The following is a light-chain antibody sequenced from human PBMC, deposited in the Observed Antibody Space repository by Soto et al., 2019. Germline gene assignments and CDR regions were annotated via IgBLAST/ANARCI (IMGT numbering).Light chain of an antibody. Sequence: IVSNLTQGTLSVGTQGRARRYCRVSQRVSSNLAWYQQKPGQAPSFLIYGASNRATGIPARFSGSGSRTEFTLTISSLQSQDFAVYYCQQHDTWPVTIAGGTKVDIK. CDR1: QRVSSN. J-gene: IGKJ4*01. CDR3: QQHDTWPVT. V-gene: IGKV3-15*01. CDR2: GAS.